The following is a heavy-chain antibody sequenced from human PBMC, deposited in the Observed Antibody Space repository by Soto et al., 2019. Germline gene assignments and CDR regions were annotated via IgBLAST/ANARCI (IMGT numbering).Heavy chain of an antibody. J-gene: IGHJ3*02. CDR1: GFTFSSYS. V-gene: IGHV3-21*01. D-gene: IGHD4-17*01. Sequence: GGSLRLSCAASGFTFSSYSMNWVRQAPGKGLEWVSSISSSSSYIYYADSVKGRFTISRDNAKNSLYLQMNSLRAEDTAVYYCARDGIFDYGDYVGNDAFDIWGQGTMVTVSS. CDR2: ISSSSSYI. CDR3: ARDGIFDYGDYVGNDAFDI.